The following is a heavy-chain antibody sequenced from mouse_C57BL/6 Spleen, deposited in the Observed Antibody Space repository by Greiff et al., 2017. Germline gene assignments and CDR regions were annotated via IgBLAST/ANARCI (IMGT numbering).Heavy chain of an antibody. V-gene: IGHV5-17*01. J-gene: IGHJ1*03. CDR1: GFTFSDYG. CDR3: ARSVGGFDWYFEV. Sequence: EVQVVESGGGLVKPGGSLKLSCAASGFTFSDYGMHWVRQAPEKGLEWVAYISSGSSTIYYADTVKGRFTISRGNAKNTLFLQMTSLRSEDTAMYYCARSVGGFDWYFEVWGTGTTVTVSS. CDR2: ISSGSSTI.